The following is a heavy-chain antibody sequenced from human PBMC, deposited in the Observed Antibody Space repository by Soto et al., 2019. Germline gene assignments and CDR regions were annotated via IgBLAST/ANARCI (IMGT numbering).Heavy chain of an antibody. CDR3: ARDPQQRLADSYYYGMDV. Sequence: GGSLGLCCAASGFTFSRYGMNWVRQAPGKGLELVSSISGLSSFIYYADSVKGRFTVSRDNAKNSLFVQMNSLTAEDTAVYYCARDPQQRLADSYYYGMDVWGQGTTVTVYS. D-gene: IGHD6-25*01. V-gene: IGHV3-21*06. CDR2: ISGLSSFI. CDR1: GFTFSRYG. J-gene: IGHJ6*02.